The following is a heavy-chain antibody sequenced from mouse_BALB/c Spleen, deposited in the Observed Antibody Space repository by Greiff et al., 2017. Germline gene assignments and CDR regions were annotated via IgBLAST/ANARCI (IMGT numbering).Heavy chain of an antibody. V-gene: IGHV3-6*02. Sequence: VQLKESGPGLVKPSQSLSLTCSVTGYSITSGYYWNWIRQFPGNKLEWMGYISYDGSNNYNPSLKNRISITRDTSKNQFFLKLNSVTTEDTATYYCAREMITTWWYFDVWGAGTTVTVSS. J-gene: IGHJ1*01. CDR1: GYSITSGYY. CDR2: ISYDGSN. D-gene: IGHD2-4*01. CDR3: AREMITTWWYFDV.